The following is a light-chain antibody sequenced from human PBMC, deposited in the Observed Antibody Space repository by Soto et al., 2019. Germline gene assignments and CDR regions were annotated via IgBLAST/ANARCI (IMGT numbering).Light chain of an antibody. J-gene: IGLJ1*01. V-gene: IGLV2-23*02. CDR1: SSDVGSYNL. CDR3: CSYAGRSTYV. Sequence: QSVLTQPASVSGSPGQSITISCTGTSSDVGSYNLVSWFQQHPGKAPKLMIYEVTKRPSGVSYRSSGSKSGNTASLTISGLQAEDEADYYCCSYAGRSTYVFGTGTKLTVL. CDR2: EVT.